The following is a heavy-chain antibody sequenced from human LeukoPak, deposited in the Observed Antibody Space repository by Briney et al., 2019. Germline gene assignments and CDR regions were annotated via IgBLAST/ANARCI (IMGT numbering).Heavy chain of an antibody. CDR1: GGSISSGGYY. CDR2: IYYSGST. J-gene: IGHJ4*02. V-gene: IGHV4-31*03. Sequence: SETLSLTCTVSGGSISSGGYYWSWIRQHPGKGLEWIGYIYYSGSTYYNPSLKSRVTISVDTSKNQFSLKLSSVTAADTAVYNCARAIVATIAFDYWGQGTLVAVSS. D-gene: IGHD5-12*01. CDR3: ARAIVATIAFDY.